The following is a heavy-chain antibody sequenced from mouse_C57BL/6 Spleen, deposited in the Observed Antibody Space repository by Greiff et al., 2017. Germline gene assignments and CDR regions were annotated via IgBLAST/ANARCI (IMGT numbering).Heavy chain of an antibody. CDR3: ARLDSSNYAMDY. Sequence: QVQLQQSGAELVRPGTSVKVSCKASGYAFTNYLIEWVKQRPGQGLEWIGVINPGSGGTNYNEKFKGKATLTADESSSTAYMQPSTLTSEESAVYFCARLDSSNYAMDYWGQGTSVTVSS. CDR2: INPGSGGT. CDR1: GYAFTNYL. V-gene: IGHV1-54*01. J-gene: IGHJ4*01. D-gene: IGHD3-2*01.